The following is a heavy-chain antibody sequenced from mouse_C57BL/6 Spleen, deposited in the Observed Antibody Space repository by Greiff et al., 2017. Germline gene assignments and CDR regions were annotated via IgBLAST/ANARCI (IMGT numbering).Heavy chain of an antibody. CDR3: AKESCYYYGSSPYYFDY. CDR1: GYAFSSSW. D-gene: IGHD1-1*01. Sequence: QVQLQQSGPELVKPGASVKISCKASGYAFSSSWMNWVKQRPGKGLEWIGRIYPGDGDTNYNGKFKGKATLTADKSSSTAYMQLSSLTSGDSAVYFCAKESCYYYGSSPYYFDYWGQGTTLTVSS. J-gene: IGHJ2*01. CDR2: IYPGDGDT. V-gene: IGHV1-82*01.